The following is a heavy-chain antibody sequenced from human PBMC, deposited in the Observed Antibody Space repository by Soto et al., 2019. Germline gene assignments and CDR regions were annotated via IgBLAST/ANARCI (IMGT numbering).Heavy chain of an antibody. CDR1: GGSISSYY. CDR3: ARSDGRY. CDR2: IYYSGST. V-gene: IGHV4-59*01. Sequence: QVQLQESGPGLVKPSETLSLTCTVSGGSISSYYWSWIRQPPGKGLEWIGYIYYSGSTNYNPSLKSRVTISVDTSKNQFSLKLSSVTAADTAVYYCARSDGRYWGREPWSPSP. J-gene: IGHJ4*02.